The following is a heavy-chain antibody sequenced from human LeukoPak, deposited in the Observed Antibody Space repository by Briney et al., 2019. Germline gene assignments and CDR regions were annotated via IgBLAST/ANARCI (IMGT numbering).Heavy chain of an antibody. V-gene: IGHV3-53*01. CDR3: ARDPGYSYGYDY. D-gene: IGHD5-18*01. CDR2: IYSHGRT. Sequence: GGSLRLSCAASGFTVSNKYMTWVCQAPGKGLEWVSLIYSHGRTYYADSVKGRCTISRDNSKNTLYLQMNSLRAEDTAVYYCARDPGYSYGYDYWGQGTLVTVSS. CDR1: GFTVSNKY. J-gene: IGHJ4*02.